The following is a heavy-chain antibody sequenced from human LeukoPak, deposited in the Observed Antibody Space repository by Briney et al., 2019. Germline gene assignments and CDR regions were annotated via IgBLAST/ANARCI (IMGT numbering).Heavy chain of an antibody. V-gene: IGHV3-74*01. D-gene: IGHD6-13*01. Sequence: GGSLRLSXAASGFTSSSHWMHWVRQAPGKGLVWVSRIISDGSTTNYADSVKGRFTISRDNAKNSLYLQMNSLRAEDMALYYCAKSPIAAAGHNWFDPWGQGTLVTVSS. CDR3: AKSPIAAAGHNWFDP. CDR2: IISDGSTT. J-gene: IGHJ5*02. CDR1: GFTSSSHW.